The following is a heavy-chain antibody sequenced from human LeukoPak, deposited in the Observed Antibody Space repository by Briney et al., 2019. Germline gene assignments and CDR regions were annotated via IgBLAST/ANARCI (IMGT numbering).Heavy chain of an antibody. J-gene: IGHJ4*02. CDR2: ISGCGGST. D-gene: IGHD3-22*01. CDR1: GFTFSSYG. CDR3: AKDLFHYYDSSGYHYFDY. Sequence: PGGSLRLSCAASGFTFSSYGMSWVRQAPGKGLEWVSAISGCGGSTYYADSVKGRFTISRDNSKNTLYLQMNSLRAEDTAVYYCAKDLFHYYDSSGYHYFDYWGQGTLVTVSS. V-gene: IGHV3-23*01.